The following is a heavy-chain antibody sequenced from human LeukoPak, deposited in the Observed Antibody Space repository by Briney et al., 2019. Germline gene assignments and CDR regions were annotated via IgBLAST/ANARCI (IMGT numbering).Heavy chain of an antibody. D-gene: IGHD3-16*01. J-gene: IGHJ4*02. V-gene: IGHV3-23*01. CDR3: AKQMSTVTFTPFDY. CDR1: GFTFSSYA. CDR2: ISSSGGST. Sequence: GGSPRLSCAASGFTFSSYAMTWVRQAPGKGLEWVSGISSSGGSTFFADSVKGRFTISRDNSKNTLYLQMNSLRADDTAVYYCAKQMSTVTFTPFDYWGQGTLVTVSS.